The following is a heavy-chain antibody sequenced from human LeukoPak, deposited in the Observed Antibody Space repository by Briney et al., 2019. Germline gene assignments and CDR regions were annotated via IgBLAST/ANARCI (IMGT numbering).Heavy chain of an antibody. Sequence: SETLSLTCTVSGGSISCGGYYWSWIRQPAGKGLEWIGRIYASGSTNYNPSLQGRVTMSVDTSRGQFFLMVHSVTAADTAVYYYARGVVGATAFAYWGQGTVVTASS. D-gene: IGHD1-26*01. CDR3: ARGVVGATAFAY. CDR1: GGSISCGGYY. V-gene: IGHV4-61*02. J-gene: IGHJ4*02. CDR2: IYASGST.